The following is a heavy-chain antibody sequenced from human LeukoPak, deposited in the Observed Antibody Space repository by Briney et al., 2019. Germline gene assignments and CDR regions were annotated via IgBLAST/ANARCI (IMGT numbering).Heavy chain of an antibody. CDR1: GGSFSGYY. V-gene: IGHV4-34*01. J-gene: IGHJ6*03. D-gene: IGHD6-13*01. CDR3: ARVAAAGILNYYYYMDV. CDR2: INHSGST. Sequence: PSETLSLTCAVYGGSFSGYYWSWIRQPPGKGLERIGEINHSGSTNYNPSLKSRVTISVDTSKNQFSLKLSSVTAADTAVYYCARVAAAGILNYYYYMDVWGKGTTVTVSS.